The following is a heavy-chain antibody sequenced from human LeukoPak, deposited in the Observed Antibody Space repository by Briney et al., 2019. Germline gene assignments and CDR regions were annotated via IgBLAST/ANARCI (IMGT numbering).Heavy chain of an antibody. Sequence: GGSLRLSCAVSGFTFSNAWMNWVRQAPGEGLEWVGRIKSKTDGGTTDYAAPVKGRFTISRDDSKNTLYLQMNSLKTEDTAVYYCARGGGYSYGRVDYWGQGTLVTVSS. J-gene: IGHJ4*02. CDR3: ARGGGYSYGRVDY. D-gene: IGHD5-18*01. V-gene: IGHV3-15*07. CDR1: GFTFSNAW. CDR2: IKSKTDGGTT.